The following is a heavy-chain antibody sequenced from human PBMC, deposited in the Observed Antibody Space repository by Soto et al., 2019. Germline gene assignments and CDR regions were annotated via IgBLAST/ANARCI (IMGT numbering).Heavy chain of an antibody. J-gene: IGHJ4*02. CDR3: ARDSGWQHGGFDY. D-gene: IGHD3-16*01. Sequence: GGSLRLSCAASAFTFSSFAMHWVRQAPGKGLEWVAVISYDGSNKYYADSVKGRFTVSRDNSKNTLYLQMDSLRAEDTAVYYCARDSGWQHGGFDYWGQGTLVTVSS. V-gene: IGHV3-30-3*01. CDR1: AFTFSSFA. CDR2: ISYDGSNK.